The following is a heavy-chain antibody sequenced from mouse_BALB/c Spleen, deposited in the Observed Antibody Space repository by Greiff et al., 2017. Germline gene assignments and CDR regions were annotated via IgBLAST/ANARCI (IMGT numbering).Heavy chain of an antibody. CDR3: ARHYDPGYAMDY. J-gene: IGHJ4*01. CDR2: ISNGGGST. Sequence: EVQLVESGGGLVQPGGSLKLSCAASGFTFSSYTMSWVRQTPEKRLEWVAYISNGGGSTYYPDTVKGRFTISRDNAKNTLYLQMSSLKSEDTAMYYCARHYDPGYAMDYWGQGTSVTVSS. CDR1: GFTFSSYT. D-gene: IGHD2-3*01. V-gene: IGHV5-12-2*01.